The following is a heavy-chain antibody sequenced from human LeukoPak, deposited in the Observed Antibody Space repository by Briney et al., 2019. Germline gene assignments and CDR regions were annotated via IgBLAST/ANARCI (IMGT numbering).Heavy chain of an antibody. Sequence: GGSLRLSCAASGFTFSSYWMTWVRQAPGKGLEWVANIKQDGSEKYYVDSVKGRFTISRDNAKKSLYLQMNSLRAEDTAVYFCARDMIILQSWGQGTLVTVSS. V-gene: IGHV3-7*04. CDR1: GFTFSSYW. CDR3: ARDMIILQS. D-gene: IGHD3-16*01. CDR2: IKQDGSEK. J-gene: IGHJ5*02.